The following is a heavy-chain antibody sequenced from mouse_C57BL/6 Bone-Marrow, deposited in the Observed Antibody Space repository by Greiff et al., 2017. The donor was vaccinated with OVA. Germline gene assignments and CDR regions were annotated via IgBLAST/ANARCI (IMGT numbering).Heavy chain of an antibody. J-gene: IGHJ4*01. V-gene: IGHV1-4*01. CDR3: ARWMYYSFFYAMDY. Sequence: VQLQQSGAELARPGASVKMSCKASGYTFTSYTMHWVKQRPGQGLEWIGYINPSSGYTKYNQKFKDKATLTADKSSSTAYMQLSSLTSEDSAVYYCARWMYYSFFYAMDYWGQGTSVTVSS. CDR2: INPSSGYT. D-gene: IGHD1-1*01. CDR1: GYTFTSYT.